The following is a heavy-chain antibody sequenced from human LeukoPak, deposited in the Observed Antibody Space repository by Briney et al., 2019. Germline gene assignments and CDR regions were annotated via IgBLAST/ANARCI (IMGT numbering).Heavy chain of an antibody. CDR3: AREGVAVAGLYGYYYYGMDV. V-gene: IGHV3-23*01. J-gene: IGHJ6*02. CDR1: GFIFNSNA. Sequence: GGSLRLSCVASGFIFNSNAMTWVRQAPGKGLEWVSSISDTGGRTFYADSVKGRFTIFRDNSKNTLYLQMNSLRAEDTAVYYCAREGVAVAGLYGYYYYGMDVWGQGTTVTVSS. D-gene: IGHD6-19*01. CDR2: ISDTGGRT.